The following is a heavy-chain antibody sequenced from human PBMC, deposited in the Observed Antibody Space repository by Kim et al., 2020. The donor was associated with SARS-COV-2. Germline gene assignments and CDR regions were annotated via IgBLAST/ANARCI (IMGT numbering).Heavy chain of an antibody. D-gene: IGHD4-17*01. V-gene: IGHV4-59*01. J-gene: IGHJ4*02. CDR2: T. CDR3: ARAGTTVSFDY. Sequence: TNYNPSLKSRVTISVDTSKNQFSLKLSSVTAADTAVYYWARAGTTVSFDYWGQGTLVTVSS.